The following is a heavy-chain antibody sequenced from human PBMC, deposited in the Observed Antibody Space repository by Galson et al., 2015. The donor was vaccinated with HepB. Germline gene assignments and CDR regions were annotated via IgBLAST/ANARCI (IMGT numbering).Heavy chain of an antibody. CDR3: TTDPYPTTIFQDYMDV. V-gene: IGHV3-15*01. Sequence: SLRLSCAASGFTFSNAWMSWVRQAPGKGLEWVGRIKSKTDGGTTDYAAPVKGRFTISRDDSKNTLYLQMNSLKTEDTAVYYCTTDPYPTTIFQDYMDVWGKGTTVTVSS. D-gene: IGHD3-3*01. J-gene: IGHJ6*03. CDR2: IKSKTDGGTT. CDR1: GFTFSNAW.